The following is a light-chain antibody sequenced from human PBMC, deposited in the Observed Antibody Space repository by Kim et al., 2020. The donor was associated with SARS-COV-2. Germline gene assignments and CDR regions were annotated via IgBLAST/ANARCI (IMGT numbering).Light chain of an antibody. J-gene: IGKJ2*03. CDR3: HQYNSYPRS. V-gene: IGKV1-5*03. CDR2: KAS. CDR1: QTISDW. Sequence: SASIGDRVTIPCRASQTISDWLAWYQQKPGKAPKILIYKASILEDGVPSRFSGRGSGTEFTLTISSLQPDDFATYYCHQYNSYPRSFGQGTKLEI.